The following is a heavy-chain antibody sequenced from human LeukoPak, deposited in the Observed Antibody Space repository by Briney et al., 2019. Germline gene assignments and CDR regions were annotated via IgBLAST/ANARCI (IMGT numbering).Heavy chain of an antibody. CDR3: ARDQGVVDHGKYHYYGMDV. Sequence: GGSLRLSCPASGFTFSSYGIHWVRQAPGKGLEWVAAISYDGSSKYYADSVKGRFTISRDNSKNTLYLQMNSLRAEDTAVYYCARDQGVVDHGKYHYYGMDVWGQGTTVTVSS. J-gene: IGHJ6*02. V-gene: IGHV3-30*03. CDR1: GFTFSSYG. CDR2: ISYDGSSK. D-gene: IGHD2-15*01.